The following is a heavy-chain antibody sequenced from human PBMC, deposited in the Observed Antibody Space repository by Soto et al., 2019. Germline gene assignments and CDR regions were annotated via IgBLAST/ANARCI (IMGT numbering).Heavy chain of an antibody. CDR3: AKDLWFGKNYYYYYYKDV. V-gene: IGHV3-30*18. J-gene: IGHJ6*03. D-gene: IGHD3-10*01. CDR1: GFTFSSYG. CDR2: ISYDGSNK. Sequence: QVQLVESGGGVVQPGRSLRLSCAASGFTFSSYGMHWVRQAPGKGLEWVALISYDGSNKYYADSVKGRFTISRDNSKNTLYLQMNSLRAEDTAVYYCAKDLWFGKNYYYYYYKDVWGKGTTVTVSS.